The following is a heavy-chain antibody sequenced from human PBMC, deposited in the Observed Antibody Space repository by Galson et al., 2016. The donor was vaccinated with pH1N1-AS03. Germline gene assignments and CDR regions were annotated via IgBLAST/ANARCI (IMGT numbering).Heavy chain of an antibody. D-gene: IGHD5-18*01. CDR3: VNNRGYTYGYPNVDY. Sequence: SLRLSCAASGFTFSTNAMHWVRQAPGKGLEYVSAISGNGNNTYYTDSVKGRFTISRDNSKNTMYLQMSSLTAEDTAIYYCVNNRGYTYGYPNVDYWGQGTLVTVSS. CDR2: ISGNGNNT. CDR1: GFTFSTNA. J-gene: IGHJ4*02. V-gene: IGHV3-64D*06.